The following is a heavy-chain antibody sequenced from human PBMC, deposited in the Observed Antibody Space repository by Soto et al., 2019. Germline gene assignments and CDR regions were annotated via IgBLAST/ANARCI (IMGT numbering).Heavy chain of an antibody. CDR3: SRHSSFPYTVDLDN. J-gene: IGHJ4*02. D-gene: IGHD3-16*01. CDR1: GYSFSHYW. Sequence: EVELVQSGAEVKKSGESLKISCKTSGYSFSHYWIGWVRQMPGKGLEWMGIIYPGDSDTRYSPSFQGQVTISADKSITSEYLQLNSLKPSDIAIYYCSRHSSFPYTVDLDNCGEGTPVTVSS. V-gene: IGHV5-51*01. CDR2: IYPGDSDT.